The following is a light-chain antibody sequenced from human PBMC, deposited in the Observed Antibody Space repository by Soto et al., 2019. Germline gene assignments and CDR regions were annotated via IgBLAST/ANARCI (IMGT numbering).Light chain of an antibody. CDR3: QQYDNVVFT. CDR1: QDIGKF. J-gene: IGKJ3*01. Sequence: DVQMTQSPSSLSASVGDRITITCQASQDIGKFLNWYQQKPGKAPKILIYDGSNLETGVPGRFSGGGSGTHFIFTISSLQPEDIGIYYCQQYDNVVFTFGPGTKVDLK. V-gene: IGKV1-33*01. CDR2: DGS.